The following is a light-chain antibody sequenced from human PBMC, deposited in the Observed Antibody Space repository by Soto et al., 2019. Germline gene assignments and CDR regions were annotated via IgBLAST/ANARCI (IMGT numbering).Light chain of an antibody. CDR3: MQALQTPLFT. CDR1: QSLLHSDGYNY. CDR2: LGS. V-gene: IGKV2-28*01. J-gene: IGKJ3*01. Sequence: DIVMTQSPLYLPVTPGEPASISCRSSQSLLHSDGYNYLDWYLQKPGQSPQLLIYLGSNRASGVPDRFSGSASGTDFTLKISRVEDEDVGVYYCMQALQTPLFTFGPGTKVDLK.